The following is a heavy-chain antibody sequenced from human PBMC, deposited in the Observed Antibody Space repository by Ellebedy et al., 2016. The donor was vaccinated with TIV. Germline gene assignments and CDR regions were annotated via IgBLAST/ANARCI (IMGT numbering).Heavy chain of an antibody. CDR2: IYYSGSP. CDR1: GDSISSHY. Sequence: MPSETLSLTCTVSGDSISSHYWSWIRQPPGKGLEWIGNIYYSGSPTYNPSLRSRVTISVDTSKNPFSLKLSSVTAADTAVYYCARVGQQPVREDGMTDGLDIWGQGTMVTVSS. J-gene: IGHJ3*02. V-gene: IGHV4-59*11. CDR3: ARVGQQPVREDGMTDGLDI. D-gene: IGHD6-13*01.